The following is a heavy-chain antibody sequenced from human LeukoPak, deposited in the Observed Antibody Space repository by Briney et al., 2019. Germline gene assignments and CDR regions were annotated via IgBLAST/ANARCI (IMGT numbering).Heavy chain of an antibody. CDR2: INRSGST. Sequence: SETLSLTCAVYGGSFSGYYWSWIRQPPGKGLEWIGEINRSGSTNYNPSLKSRVTISVDTSKNQFSLKLSSVTAADTAVYYCAGGYCSGGSCYYFDYWGQGTLVTVSS. CDR1: GGSFSGYY. CDR3: AGGYCSGGSCYYFDY. V-gene: IGHV4-34*01. J-gene: IGHJ4*02. D-gene: IGHD2-15*01.